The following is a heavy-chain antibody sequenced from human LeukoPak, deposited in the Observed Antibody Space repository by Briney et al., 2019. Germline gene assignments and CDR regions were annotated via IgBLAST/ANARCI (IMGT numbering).Heavy chain of an antibody. D-gene: IGHD3-10*01. CDR1: GYTFTSYA. J-gene: IGHJ5*02. CDR3: ARGARTMVRASNWFDP. CDR2: INTNTGNP. V-gene: IGHV7-4-1*02. Sequence: ASVKVSCKASGYTFTSYAMNWVRQAPGQGLEWMGWINTNTGNPTYAQGFTGRFAFSLDTSVSTAYLQISSLKAEDTAVYYCARGARTMVRASNWFDPWGQGTLVTVSS.